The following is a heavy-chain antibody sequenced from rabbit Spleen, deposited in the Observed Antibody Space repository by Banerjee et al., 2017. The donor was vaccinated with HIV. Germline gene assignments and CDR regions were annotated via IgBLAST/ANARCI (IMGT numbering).Heavy chain of an antibody. D-gene: IGHD6-1*01. V-gene: IGHV1S45*01. J-gene: IGHJ4*01. CDR1: GVSFSGNSY. Sequence: QEQLVESGGGLVKPGASLTLTCIASGVSFSGNSYMCWVRQAPGKGLEWIACIDTGSSGFTYFASWAKGRFTISKTSSTTVTLQMTSLTAADTATYFCAREDTDGYGGYVYASVWGPGTLVTVS. CDR2: IDTGSSGFT. CDR3: AREDTDGYGGYVYASV.